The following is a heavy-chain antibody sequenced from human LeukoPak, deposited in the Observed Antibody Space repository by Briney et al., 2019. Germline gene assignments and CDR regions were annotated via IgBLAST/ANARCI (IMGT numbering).Heavy chain of an antibody. Sequence: SVKVSCKASGGTFISYAISWVRQAPGQGLEWMGGIIPIFGTANYAQKFQGRVTITTDESTSTAYMELSSLRSEDTAVYCCAETAPSGSYYYWGQGTLVTVSS. J-gene: IGHJ4*02. CDR2: IIPIFGTA. CDR1: GGTFISYA. CDR3: AETAPSGSYYY. V-gene: IGHV1-69*05. D-gene: IGHD1-26*01.